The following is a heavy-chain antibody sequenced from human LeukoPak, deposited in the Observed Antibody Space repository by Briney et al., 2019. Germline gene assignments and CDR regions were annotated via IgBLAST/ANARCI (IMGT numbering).Heavy chain of an antibody. Sequence: GGSLRLSCAASGLAFHSSAMSWVHQTPGKGLEWLSYSSASSSNVYYADSVKGRFTISRDNAKSSLYLQTNSLTAEDTAIYFCARGRDHAFDIWGQGTRVTVSS. CDR1: GLAFHSSA. J-gene: IGHJ3*02. CDR3: ARGRDHAFDI. V-gene: IGHV3-48*01. CDR2: SSASSSNV.